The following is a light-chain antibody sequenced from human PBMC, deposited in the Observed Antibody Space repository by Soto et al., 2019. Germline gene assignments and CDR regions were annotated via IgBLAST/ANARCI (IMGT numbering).Light chain of an antibody. V-gene: IGLV1-44*01. J-gene: IGLJ2*01. CDR2: SDN. CDR3: AAWDVSLVV. CDR1: SSNIGTNT. Sequence: QSVLTQPPSASGTPGRRVTISCSGSSSNIGTNTVIWYQQLPGAAPKLLIYSDNQRPSGVPDRFSGSKSGTSASLAISGLQSEDAADYFCAAWDVSLVVFGGGTKVTVL.